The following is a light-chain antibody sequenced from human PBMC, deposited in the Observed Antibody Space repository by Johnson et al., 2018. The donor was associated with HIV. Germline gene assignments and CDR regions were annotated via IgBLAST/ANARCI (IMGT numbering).Light chain of an antibody. CDR3: GTWDSSLSAFYV. CDR1: SSNIGNNY. Sequence: QSVLTQPPSVSAAPGQKVTISCSGSSSNIGNNYVSWYQHLPGTAPKLLIYDNNKRPSGIPDRFSGSKSGTSATLGITGLQTGDEADYYCGTWDSSLSAFYVFRTGTKVTVL. V-gene: IGLV1-51*01. J-gene: IGLJ1*01. CDR2: DNN.